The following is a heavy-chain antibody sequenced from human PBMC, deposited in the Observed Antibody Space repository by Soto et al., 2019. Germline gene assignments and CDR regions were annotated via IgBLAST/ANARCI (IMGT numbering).Heavy chain of an antibody. Sequence: SVKVSCKASGGTFSSYAISWVRQAPGQGLEWMGGIIPTCGTADYAKNFRARVTITADESKSTAYMEQSSLRSEDTAVYYCASKGDGSGGSCLSFDPWGQGTLVTVSS. CDR1: GGTFSSYA. D-gene: IGHD2-15*01. CDR2: IIPTCGTA. V-gene: IGHV1-69*13. CDR3: ASKGDGSGGSCLSFDP. J-gene: IGHJ5*02.